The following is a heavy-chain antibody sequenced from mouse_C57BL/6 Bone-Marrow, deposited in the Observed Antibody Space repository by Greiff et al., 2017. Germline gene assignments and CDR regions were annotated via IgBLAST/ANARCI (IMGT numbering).Heavy chain of an antibody. CDR3: ARRGEYDGYYVAWFAY. V-gene: IGHV1-78*01. CDR2: IYPRDGST. J-gene: IGHJ3*01. D-gene: IGHD2-3*01. Sequence: QVKLQQSDAELVKPGASVKISCKVSGYTFTDHTIHWMKQRPEQGLEWIGYIYPRDGSTKYNEKFKGKATLTADKSSSTAYMQLNSLTSEDSAVYFCARRGEYDGYYVAWFAYWGQGTLVTVSA. CDR1: GYTFTDHT.